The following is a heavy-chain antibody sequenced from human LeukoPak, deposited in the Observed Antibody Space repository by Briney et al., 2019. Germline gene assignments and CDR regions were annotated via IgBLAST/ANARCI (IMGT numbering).Heavy chain of an antibody. CDR3: AKDIDWLAFED. J-gene: IGHJ4*02. CDR2: IGPSGDKT. V-gene: IGHV3-23*01. CDR1: GYTFNIHG. Sequence: GGSLRLSCAASGYTFNIHGMNWVRQAPGKGPEWVSGIGPSGDKTYYADSVKGRFTISRDNSENTVYLQMNSLRVEDTALYYCAKDIDWLAFEDWGQGTLVTVSS. D-gene: IGHD6-19*01.